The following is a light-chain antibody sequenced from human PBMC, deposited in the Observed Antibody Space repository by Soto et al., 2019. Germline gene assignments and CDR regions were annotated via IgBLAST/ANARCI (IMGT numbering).Light chain of an antibody. CDR3: SSLSTTSTPIV. CDR2: EVN. CDR1: SSDIGLYNY. Sequence: QSALSQPDSMSGSPGQSITIPCTGASSDIGLYNYVSWYQHHPGKAPKLLISEVNVRPSGLSDRFSASKAGNTASLTISGLQPEDEAYYYCSSLSTTSTPIVFGSGTKVTVL. J-gene: IGLJ1*01. V-gene: IGLV2-14*01.